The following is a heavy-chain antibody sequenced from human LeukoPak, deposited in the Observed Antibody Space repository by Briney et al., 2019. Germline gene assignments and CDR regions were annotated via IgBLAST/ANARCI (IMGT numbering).Heavy chain of an antibody. J-gene: IGHJ4*02. CDR2: IKRDESEK. Sequence: GGSLRLSCAASGFMFSRCWMSWVRQAPGKGLEWVANIKRDESEKYYVDSVKGRFTISRDNAKNSLYLQMNSLRAEDTAVYYCATSQRVVVPAVFVDYWGQGTLVTVSA. D-gene: IGHD2-2*01. V-gene: IGHV3-7*01. CDR3: ATSQRVVVPAVFVDY. CDR1: GFMFSRCW.